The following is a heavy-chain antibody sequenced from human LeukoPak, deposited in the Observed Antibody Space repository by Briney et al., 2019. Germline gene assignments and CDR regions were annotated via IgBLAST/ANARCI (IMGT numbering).Heavy chain of an antibody. Sequence: ASVKVSCKASGYNFAHYHTHGVRQAPAQGLEWMGSLNPNTGDTLLAQKFQGRVTMTRDTSITVGYMELSSLTFDDTAVYYCARDPDSGPDLWGQGTLVTVAS. V-gene: IGHV1-2*02. CDR1: GYNFAHYH. CDR2: LNPNTGDT. D-gene: IGHD2-15*01. CDR3: ARDPDSGPDL. J-gene: IGHJ4*02.